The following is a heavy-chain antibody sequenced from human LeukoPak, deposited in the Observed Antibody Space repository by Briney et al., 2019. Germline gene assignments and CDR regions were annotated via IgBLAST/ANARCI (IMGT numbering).Heavy chain of an antibody. CDR1: GGSISSGDYY. CDR2: INHSGST. D-gene: IGHD3-16*02. CDR3: ARVWQYDYVWGSYRLSGVFDY. J-gene: IGHJ4*02. Sequence: PSETLSLTCTVSGGSISSGDYYWSWIRQPPGKGLEWIGEINHSGSTNYNPSLKSRVTISVDASKNQFSLKLSSVTAADTAVYYCARVWQYDYVWGSYRLSGVFDYWGQGTLVTVSS. V-gene: IGHV4-39*07.